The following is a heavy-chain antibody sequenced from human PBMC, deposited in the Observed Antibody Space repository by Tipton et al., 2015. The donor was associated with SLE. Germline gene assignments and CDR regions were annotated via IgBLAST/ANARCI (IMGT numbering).Heavy chain of an antibody. Sequence: TLSLTCTVSGGSINSDSYYWGWIRQSPGKGLEWIGEINHSGSTNYNPSLKSRVTISVDTSKNQFSLKLSSVTAADTAVYYCARGPSNFDWLPSYAMDVWGQGTMVTVSS. V-gene: IGHV4-39*07. J-gene: IGHJ6*02. D-gene: IGHD3-9*01. CDR1: GGSINSDSYY. CDR2: INHSGST. CDR3: ARGPSNFDWLPSYAMDV.